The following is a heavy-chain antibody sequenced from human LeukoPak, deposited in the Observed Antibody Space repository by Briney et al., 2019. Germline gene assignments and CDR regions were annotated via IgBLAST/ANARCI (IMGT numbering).Heavy chain of an antibody. D-gene: IGHD5-12*01. J-gene: IGHJ4*02. CDR1: GFTFSSYS. CDR2: ISSSSSYI. V-gene: IGHV3-21*01. Sequence: NPGGSLRLSCAASGFTFSSYSMNWVRQAPGKGLEWVSSISSSSSYIYYADSVKGRFTISRDNAKNSLYLQMNSLRAEDTAVYYCAKEDYDYLSNFDYWGQGTLVTVSS. CDR3: AKEDYDYLSNFDY.